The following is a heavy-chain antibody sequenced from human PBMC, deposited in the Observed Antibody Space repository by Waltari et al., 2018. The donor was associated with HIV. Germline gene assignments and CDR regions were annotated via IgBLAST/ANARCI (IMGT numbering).Heavy chain of an antibody. J-gene: IGHJ6*02. CDR1: GFTFSSYW. CDR2: INREGSTI. D-gene: IGHD3-10*01. Sequence: EVQLVESGGGLVQPGGSLRLSCSASGFTFSSYWMHWVRQAPGKGLVWFSGINREGSTIRYADSGKCRFTISRDNAKNTLYLQMNSLRAEDTALYYCARGQYYSMDVWGQGTTVTVSS. V-gene: IGHV3-74*01. CDR3: ARGQYYSMDV.